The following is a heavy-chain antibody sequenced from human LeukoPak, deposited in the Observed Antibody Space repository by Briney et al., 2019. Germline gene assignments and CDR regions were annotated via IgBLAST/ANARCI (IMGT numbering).Heavy chain of an antibody. CDR2: IRDDGSNK. V-gene: IGHV3-30*02. J-gene: IGHJ4*02. D-gene: IGHD6-19*01. Sequence: PGGSLRLSCAASGFTFSSYGMHWGRQAPGKGLEGVAFIRDDGSNKYYADSVKGRFTISRDNSKNTLYLQMNSLRAEDTAVYYCAKSGGKAVAYFDYWGQGTLVTVSS. CDR1: GFTFSSYG. CDR3: AKSGGKAVAYFDY.